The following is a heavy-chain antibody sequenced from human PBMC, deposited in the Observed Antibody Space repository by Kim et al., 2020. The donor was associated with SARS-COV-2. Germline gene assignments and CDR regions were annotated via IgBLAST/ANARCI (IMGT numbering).Heavy chain of an antibody. V-gene: IGHV3-21*01. J-gene: IGHJ4*02. Sequence: GGSLRLSCAASGFTFSSNNINWVRQAPGKGLEWVSSISSTSNYIYYADSVKGRFTVSRDNGKNSMYLQMNSLRAEDTAVYYCARARWTPYYDLDCWGQGTLVTVSS. CDR3: ARARWTPYYDLDC. CDR1: GFTFSSNN. CDR2: ISSTSNYI. D-gene: IGHD3-3*01.